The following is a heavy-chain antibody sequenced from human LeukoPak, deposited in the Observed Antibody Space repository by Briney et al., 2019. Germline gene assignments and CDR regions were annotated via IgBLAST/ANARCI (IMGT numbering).Heavy chain of an antibody. J-gene: IGHJ5*02. CDR1: GFTFSSYA. V-gene: IGHV3-64*01. CDR3: ARVITYYYDSSGPQEGWFDP. CDR2: ISSNGGST. D-gene: IGHD3-22*01. Sequence: GGSLRLSCAASGFTFSSYAMHWVRQAPGKGLEYVTAISSNGGSTYYANSVKGRFTISRDNSKNTLYLQMGSLRAEDMAVYYCARVITYYYDSSGPQEGWFDPWGQGTLVTVSS.